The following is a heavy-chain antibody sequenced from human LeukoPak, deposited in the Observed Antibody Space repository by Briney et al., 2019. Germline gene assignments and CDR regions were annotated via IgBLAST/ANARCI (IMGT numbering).Heavy chain of an antibody. CDR2: IRYDGSNK. D-gene: IGHD1-26*01. J-gene: IGHJ4*02. CDR1: GFTFSSYD. V-gene: IGHV3-30*02. Sequence: GGSLRLSCAASGFTFSSYDMHWVRQAPGKGLEWVAFIRYDGSNKYQADSVKGRFTISRDNSKNTLYLQMNSLRAEDTAVYYCAKAVGARATPSHNWGQGTLVTVSS. CDR3: AKAVGARATPSHN.